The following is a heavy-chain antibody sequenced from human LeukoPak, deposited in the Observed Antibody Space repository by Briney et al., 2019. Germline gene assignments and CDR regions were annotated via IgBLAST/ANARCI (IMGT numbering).Heavy chain of an antibody. V-gene: IGHV4-59*08. Sequence: SETLSLTCALSGGSMISYYWSWIRQSPGRGLEWLGYISYNGSTNYNPSFKSRVSISVDTSKNEFYLKLRSVTAADTALYYCARTFWDYDYFYYYMDVWGKGTTVTVSS. CDR3: ARTFWDYDYFYYYMDV. J-gene: IGHJ6*03. D-gene: IGHD3/OR15-3a*01. CDR1: GGSMISYY. CDR2: ISYNGST.